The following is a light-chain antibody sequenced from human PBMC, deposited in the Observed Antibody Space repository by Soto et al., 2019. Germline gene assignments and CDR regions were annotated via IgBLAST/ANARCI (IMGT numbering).Light chain of an antibody. CDR3: AVWDDSLNGWV. V-gene: IGLV1-44*01. Sequence: QSVLTQAPSASGTPGQRVTISCSGSSSNIGSNTVNWYQQLPGKAPKVLIYSNDHRPSGVPDRFSGSKSGTSASLAIGGLQSEDEADYYCAVWDDSLNGWVFGGGTQLTVL. J-gene: IGLJ3*02. CDR1: SSNIGSNT. CDR2: SND.